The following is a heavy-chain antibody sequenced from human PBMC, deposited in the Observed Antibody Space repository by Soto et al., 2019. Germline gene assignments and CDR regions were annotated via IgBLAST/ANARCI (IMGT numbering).Heavy chain of an antibody. D-gene: IGHD2-21*02. J-gene: IGHJ4*02. V-gene: IGHV4-39*01. CDR3: ARQRTSVVTQAYFDD. Sequence: SETLSLTCTVSGGSINSRSYYWGWIRQSPGKGLEWIGSIYYSGSTYYNPSLKSRVAMSVDTSKDQFSLKLRSVSAADTAVYYCARQRTSVVTQAYFDDWGQGSLVTVSS. CDR1: GGSINSRSYY. CDR2: IYYSGST.